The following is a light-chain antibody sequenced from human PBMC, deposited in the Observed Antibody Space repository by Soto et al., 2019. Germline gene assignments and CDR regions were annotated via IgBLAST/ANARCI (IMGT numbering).Light chain of an antibody. CDR1: QSITRY. J-gene: IGKJ1*01. V-gene: IGKV1-39*01. CDR3: QQSYTTSWT. Sequence: DIQMTQSPSSLSASIGDRVTITCRASQSITRYLNWFQQTAGKAPRLLIYAASTLQSGVPSRFSGSGSGTDFTLTISSLQPEDFATYYCQQSYTTSWTFGQGTKVDIK. CDR2: AAS.